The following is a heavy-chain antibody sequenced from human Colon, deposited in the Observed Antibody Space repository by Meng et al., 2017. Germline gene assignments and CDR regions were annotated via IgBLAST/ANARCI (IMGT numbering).Heavy chain of an antibody. J-gene: IGHJ4*02. CDR2: ANSFDPSP. D-gene: IGHD7-27*01. CDR1: GGSFSGYY. V-gene: IGHV4-34*01. Sequence: QVQLPQWGAGLLKPSESLSLTCGVYGGSFSGYYWYWIRQSPGKGLEWIGYAANSFDPSPNYNPSLKSRVTISLDTPKNQFSLKLTSVTAADTAVYYCARDYWGSLDYWGQGILVTVSS. CDR3: ARDYWGSLDY.